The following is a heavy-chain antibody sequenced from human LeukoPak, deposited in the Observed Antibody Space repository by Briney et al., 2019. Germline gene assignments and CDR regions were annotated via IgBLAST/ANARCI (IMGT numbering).Heavy chain of an antibody. CDR2: IHPSGST. CDR1: VRAISSGSYY. Sequence: SSETLSLTCAVSVRAISSGSYYCSWVRQPAGKGLGWVGRIHPSGSTNHNPSDKRRVTIQVDTYKNQLSLQLSYLTAADTAVYYCARNTVTKILYYYYYRDVWGKGTTVTVS. J-gene: IGHJ6*03. V-gene: IGHV4-61*02. D-gene: IGHD4-17*01. CDR3: ARNTVTKILYYYYYRDV.